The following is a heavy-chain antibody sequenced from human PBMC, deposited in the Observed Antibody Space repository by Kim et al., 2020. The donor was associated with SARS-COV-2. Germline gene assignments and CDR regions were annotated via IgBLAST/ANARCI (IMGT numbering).Heavy chain of an antibody. CDR1: TFTFTKHW. CDR2: IRHDGSEK. V-gene: IGHV3-7*01. J-gene: IGHJ5*02. Sequence: GGSLRLSCAASTFTFTKHWMTWVRQGPGKGLQWVANIRHDGSEKYYVDSVKGRFTISRDNAKNSLYLQMNSPRVEDTAVYYCTRGALLWGGGFDPWGQGTLVTVSS. CDR3: TRGALLWGGGFDP. D-gene: IGHD3-10*01.